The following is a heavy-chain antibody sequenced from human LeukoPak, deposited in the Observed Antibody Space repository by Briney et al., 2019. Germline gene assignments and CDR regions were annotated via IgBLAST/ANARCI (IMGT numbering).Heavy chain of an antibody. CDR2: ISSSGSTI. CDR3: ARVGPIMVRGVMTFDY. J-gene: IGHJ4*02. Sequence: GGSLRLPCAASGFTFSDYYMSWIRQAPGKGLEWVSYISSSGSTIYYADSVKGRFTISRDNAKNSLYLQMNSLRAEDTAVYYCARVGPIMVRGVMTFDYWGQGTLVTVSS. V-gene: IGHV3-11*01. CDR1: GFTFSDYY. D-gene: IGHD3-10*01.